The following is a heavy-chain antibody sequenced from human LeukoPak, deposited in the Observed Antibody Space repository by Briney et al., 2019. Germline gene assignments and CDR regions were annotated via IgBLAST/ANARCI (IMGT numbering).Heavy chain of an antibody. Sequence: GGSLRLSCAASGFTFSSYAMSWVRQAPGKGLEWVSAISGSGGSTYYADSAKGRFTISRDNSKNTLYLQMNSLRAEDTAVYCCAKDIVATICAFDIWGQGTMVTVSS. CDR1: GFTFSSYA. D-gene: IGHD5-12*01. CDR2: ISGSGGST. CDR3: AKDIVATICAFDI. V-gene: IGHV3-23*01. J-gene: IGHJ3*02.